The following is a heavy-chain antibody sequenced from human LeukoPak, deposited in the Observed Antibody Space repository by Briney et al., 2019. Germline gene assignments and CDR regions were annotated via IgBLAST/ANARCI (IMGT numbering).Heavy chain of an antibody. CDR1: GFTFSKNA. CDR2: ISYDGSNK. D-gene: IGHD6-13*01. J-gene: IGHJ4*02. Sequence: GGSLRLSCAASGFTFSKNAMHWVRQAPGKGLEWVAVISYDGSNKYYADSVKGRFTISRDNSKNTLYLQMNSLRAEDTAVYYCARVAAGTFDYWGQGTLVTVSS. V-gene: IGHV3-30-3*01. CDR3: ARVAAGTFDY.